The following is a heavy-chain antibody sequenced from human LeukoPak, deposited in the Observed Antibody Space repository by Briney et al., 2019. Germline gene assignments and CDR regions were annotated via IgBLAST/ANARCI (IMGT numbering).Heavy chain of an antibody. V-gene: IGHV4-59*01. CDR2: IYYSGST. CDR3: ARDRGSGP. Sequence: KTSETLSLTCTVSGGSINNYYWSWIRQPPGKGLEWIGYIYYSGSTNYNPSLKSRVTISEDTSKNQFSLKLSSVTAADTAVYYCARDRGSGPWGQGTLVTVSS. D-gene: IGHD1-26*01. J-gene: IGHJ5*02. CDR1: GGSINNYY.